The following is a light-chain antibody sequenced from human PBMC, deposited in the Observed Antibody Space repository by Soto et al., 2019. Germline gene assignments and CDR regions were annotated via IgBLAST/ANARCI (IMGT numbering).Light chain of an antibody. V-gene: IGKV1-39*01. Sequence: DIQMTQSPSSLSASVGDRVTITCRASQSISSYLNWYQQKPGEAPNLLIYAASSLQSGVPSRFSGSGSGTDFTLTISSLQPEDFATYYCQQGFNNPTFGQGTKLEIK. CDR3: QQGFNNPT. J-gene: IGKJ2*01. CDR1: QSISSY. CDR2: AAS.